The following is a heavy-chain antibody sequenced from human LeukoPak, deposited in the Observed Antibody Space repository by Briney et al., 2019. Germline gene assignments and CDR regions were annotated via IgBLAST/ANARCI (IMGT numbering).Heavy chain of an antibody. J-gene: IGHJ6*02. V-gene: IGHV4-59*01. CDR1: GGSISSYY. Sequence: SETLSLTCTISGGSISSYYWSWIRQPPGKGLEWIGYIYYSGSTNYNPSLKSRVTISVDTSKNQFSLKLSSVTAADTAVYYCARRGYYYYGMDVWGQGTTVTVSS. CDR2: IYYSGST. CDR3: ARRGYYYYGMDV. D-gene: IGHD3-10*01.